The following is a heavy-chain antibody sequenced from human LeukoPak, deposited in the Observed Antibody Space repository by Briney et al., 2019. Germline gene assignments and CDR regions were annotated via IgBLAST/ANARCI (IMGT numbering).Heavy chain of an antibody. CDR3: ARLDAAAGRYLQFFY. V-gene: IGHV4-59*08. D-gene: IGHD5-24*01. CDR1: GGSISNYY. Sequence: SETLSLTCTVSGGSISNYYWSWIRQSPEKGLEWIGYIHDSGSTDYNPSLKSRVTISVDTSKNQFSLKLSSVTAADTAVYYCARLDAAAGRYLQFFYWGQGTLVTVSS. CDR2: IHDSGST. J-gene: IGHJ4*02.